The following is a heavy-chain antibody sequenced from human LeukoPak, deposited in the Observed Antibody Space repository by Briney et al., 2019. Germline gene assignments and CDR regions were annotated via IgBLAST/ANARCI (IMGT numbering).Heavy chain of an antibody. D-gene: IGHD5-18*01. V-gene: IGHV3-48*01. J-gene: IGHJ4*02. CDR3: ARAWSGYSLGYYY. CDR2: LSSNGGTV. CDR1: GFVFSNYN. Sequence: GGSLRLSCAASGFVFSNYNMNWVRQAPGKGLEWVSYLSSNGGTVYYADSVKGRFTVSRDNARNSLYLQMNSLRAEDTAVYYCARAWSGYSLGYYYWGQGTLVTVSS.